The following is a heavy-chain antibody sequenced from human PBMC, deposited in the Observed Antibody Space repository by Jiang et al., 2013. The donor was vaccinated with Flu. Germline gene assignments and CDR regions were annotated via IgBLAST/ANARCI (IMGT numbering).Heavy chain of an antibody. CDR3: ASPRGEYSYGYKFDY. V-gene: IGHV7-4-1*02. Sequence: KPGASVKVSCKASGNTFSAYAMSWVRQAPGQGLEWMGWIHTNTGNPTYAQGFTGRFVFSLDTSVSTAYLQISSLQPGDTAVYYCASPRGEYSYGYKFDYWGQGTLVTVSS. CDR1: GNTFSAYA. D-gene: IGHD3-16*01. CDR2: IHTNTGNP. J-gene: IGHJ4*02.